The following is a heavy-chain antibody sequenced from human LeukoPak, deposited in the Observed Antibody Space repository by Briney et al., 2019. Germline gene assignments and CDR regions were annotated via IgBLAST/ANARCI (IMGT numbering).Heavy chain of an antibody. CDR1: GFTFSSYG. CDR3: AKDLRYFGSGLGY. D-gene: IGHD3-9*01. V-gene: IGHV3-33*06. CDR2: IWYDGSNK. Sequence: GRSLRLSCAASGFTFSSYGMHWVRQAPGKGLEWVAVIWYDGSNKYYADSVKGRFTISRDNSKNTLYLQMNSLRAEDTAVYYCAKDLRYFGSGLGYWGQGTLVTVSS. J-gene: IGHJ4*02.